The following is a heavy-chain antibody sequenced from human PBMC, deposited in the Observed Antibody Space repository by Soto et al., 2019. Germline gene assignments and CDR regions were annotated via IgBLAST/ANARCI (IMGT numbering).Heavy chain of an antibody. CDR3: ARSTIAPRLFMYPFDS. V-gene: IGHV4-39*01. Sequence: QRQLQESGPGLVKPSETLSLTCTVSGDSLTSSSYYWGWIRQPPGKGLECIGNIYYDGNTYYNPSIKSRSTISLDTSKNQFSLRLTSVTASDTAVYYCARSTIAPRLFMYPFDSWGQGPLVTVSS. CDR2: IYYDGNT. D-gene: IGHD6-6*01. CDR1: GDSLTSSSYY. J-gene: IGHJ4*02.